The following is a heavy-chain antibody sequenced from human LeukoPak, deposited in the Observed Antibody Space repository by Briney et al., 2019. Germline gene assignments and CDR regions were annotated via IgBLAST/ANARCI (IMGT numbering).Heavy chain of an antibody. Sequence: GASVKVSCKASGYTFTSYDINWVRQAPGQGLEWMGWMNPNSGNTGYAQKLQGRVTMTRNTSISTAYMELSSLRSEDTAVYYCARAAAGTNIYYYMDVWGKGTTVTVSS. V-gene: IGHV1-8*01. CDR2: MNPNSGNT. CDR3: ARAAAGTNIYYYMDV. D-gene: IGHD6-13*01. CDR1: GYTFTSYD. J-gene: IGHJ6*03.